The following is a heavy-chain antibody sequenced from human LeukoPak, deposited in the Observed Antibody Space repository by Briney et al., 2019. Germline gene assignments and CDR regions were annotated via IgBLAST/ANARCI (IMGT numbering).Heavy chain of an antibody. CDR1: GGSFSGYY. Sequence: PSETLSLTCAVYGGSFSGYYWSWIRQPPGKGLECVGEINHSGSTSYNPSLKSRVTISVDTSKNQFSLKLSSVTAADTAVYYCARGDYGDYYYYYMDVWGKGTTVTVSS. J-gene: IGHJ6*03. CDR3: ARGDYGDYYYYYMDV. D-gene: IGHD4-17*01. CDR2: INHSGST. V-gene: IGHV4-34*01.